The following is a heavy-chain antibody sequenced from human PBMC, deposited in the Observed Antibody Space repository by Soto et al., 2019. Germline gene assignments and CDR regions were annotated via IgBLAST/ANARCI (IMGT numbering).Heavy chain of an antibody. V-gene: IGHV3-48*03. Sequence: GGSLRLSCAASGFTFSSYEMNWVRQAPGKGLEWVSYISSSGSTIYYADSVKGRFTISRDNAKNSLYLQMNSLRAEDTAVYYCARESDDSSGYYVDYWGQGTLVTVSS. D-gene: IGHD3-22*01. CDR2: ISSSGSTI. J-gene: IGHJ4*02. CDR1: GFTFSSYE. CDR3: ARESDDSSGYYVDY.